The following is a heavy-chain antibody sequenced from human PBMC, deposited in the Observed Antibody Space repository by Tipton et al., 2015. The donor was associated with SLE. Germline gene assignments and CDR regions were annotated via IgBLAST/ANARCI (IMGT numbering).Heavy chain of an antibody. CDR3: AREFLNPVTTVHYYFDL. CDR1: GGSISSGSFH. D-gene: IGHD4-11*01. CDR2: ISTSGST. Sequence: TLSLTCPVSGGSISSGSFHWSWIRQPAAKGLEWIGQISTSGSTNYNPSLNSRVTISVDTSKNQFSLNLSSVTAADTAVYYCAREFLNPVTTVHYYFDLWGRGTLVTVSS. J-gene: IGHJ2*01. V-gene: IGHV4-61*09.